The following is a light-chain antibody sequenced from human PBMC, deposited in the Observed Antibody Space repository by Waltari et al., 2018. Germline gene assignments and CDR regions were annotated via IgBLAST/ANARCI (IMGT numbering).Light chain of an antibody. Sequence: DIQVTQSPSTLSASVGDRVTLTCRASQSIVVWLAWYQQKPGKAPRPLIYKASYLESGVPSRFSGSGSGTEFTLTISSLQADDFATYYCLQYNSYPWTFGQGTKVEIK. CDR2: KAS. CDR1: QSIVVW. CDR3: LQYNSYPWT. J-gene: IGKJ1*01. V-gene: IGKV1-5*03.